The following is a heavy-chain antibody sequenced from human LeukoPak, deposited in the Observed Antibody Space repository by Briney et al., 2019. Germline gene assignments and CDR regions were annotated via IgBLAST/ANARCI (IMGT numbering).Heavy chain of an antibody. V-gene: IGHV3-48*01. CDR3: ARDQQLWTLRGTLDY. CDR2: ISSSSSTI. Sequence: GGSLRLSCEASGFTFSSYSMNWVRQAPGKGLEWVSYISSSSSTIYYADSVKGRYTISRDNAKNSLYLQMNSLRAEDTAVYYCARDQQLWTLRGTLDYWGQGTLVTVSS. CDR1: GFTFSSYS. D-gene: IGHD5-18*01. J-gene: IGHJ4*02.